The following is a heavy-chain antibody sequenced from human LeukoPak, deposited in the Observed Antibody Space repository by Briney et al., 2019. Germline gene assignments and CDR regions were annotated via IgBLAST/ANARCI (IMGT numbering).Heavy chain of an antibody. CDR2: IYSGGST. CDR3: ARRAGAYSHPYDY. J-gene: IGHJ4*02. CDR1: GFTVSSDS. D-gene: IGHD4/OR15-4a*01. V-gene: IGHV3-53*01. Sequence: PGGSLRLSCTVSGFTVSSDSMSWLRQAPGKGLEWVSFIYSGGSTHYSDSVKGRFTISGDNSKNTLYLQMNSLRAEDTAVYYCARRAGAYSHPYDYWGQGTLVAVSS.